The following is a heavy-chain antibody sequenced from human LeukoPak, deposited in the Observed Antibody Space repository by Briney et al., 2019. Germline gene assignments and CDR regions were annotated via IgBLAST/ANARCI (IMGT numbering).Heavy chain of an antibody. D-gene: IGHD3-22*01. CDR2: ISSSSNSI. CDR3: AELGITMIRGV. V-gene: IGHV3-21*01. Sequence: GGSLRLSCAASGFTFSSYGMNWVRQAPGKGLEWVSSISSSSNSIYYADSVKGRSTISRDNAKNSLYLQMNSLRAEDTAVYYCAELGITMIRGVWGKGTTVTISS. CDR1: GFTFSSYG. J-gene: IGHJ6*04.